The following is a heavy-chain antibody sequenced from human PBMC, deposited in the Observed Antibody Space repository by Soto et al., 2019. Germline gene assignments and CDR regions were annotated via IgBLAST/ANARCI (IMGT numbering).Heavy chain of an antibody. V-gene: IGHV1-69*01. CDR1: GGTFSSYA. CDR3: ARGQFHHVSNYYYALDV. CDR2: FIPMFNRP. Sequence: QVQLVQSGAEVKNPGSSVKVSCKASGGTFSSYAIIWVRQAPGQGLEWMGGFIPMFNRPHSARKFQGRVTITADESTSTAYMDLSSLRSEDTAVYYCARGQFHHVSNYYYALDVWGQGTTVTVSS. J-gene: IGHJ6*02.